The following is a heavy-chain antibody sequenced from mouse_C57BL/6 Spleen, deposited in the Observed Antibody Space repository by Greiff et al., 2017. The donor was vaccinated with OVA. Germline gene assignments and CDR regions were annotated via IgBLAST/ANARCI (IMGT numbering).Heavy chain of an antibody. V-gene: IGHV5-4*03. Sequence: EVMLVESGGGLVKPGGSLKLSCAASGFTFSSYAMSWVRQTPEKRLEWVATISDGGSYTYYPDNVKGRFTISRDNAKNNLYLQMSHLKSEDTAMYYGARVPYGSSRYYFDYGGQGTTLTVSS. CDR2: ISDGGSYT. CDR1: GFTFSSYA. D-gene: IGHD1-1*01. J-gene: IGHJ2*01. CDR3: ARVPYGSSRYYFDY.